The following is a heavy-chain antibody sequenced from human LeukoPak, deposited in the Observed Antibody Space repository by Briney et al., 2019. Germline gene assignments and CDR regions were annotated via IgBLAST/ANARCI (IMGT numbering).Heavy chain of an antibody. CDR1: GGSISSGSYY. V-gene: IGHV4-61*02. D-gene: IGHD3-22*01. CDR3: ARVPRDSSGPFDY. J-gene: IGHJ4*02. Sequence: SETLSLTCTVSGGSISSGSYYWSWIRQPAGKGLEWIGRIYTSGSTNYNPSLKSRVTISVDTSKNQFSLKLSSVTAADTAVYYCARVPRDSSGPFDYWGQGTLVTVSS. CDR2: IYTSGST.